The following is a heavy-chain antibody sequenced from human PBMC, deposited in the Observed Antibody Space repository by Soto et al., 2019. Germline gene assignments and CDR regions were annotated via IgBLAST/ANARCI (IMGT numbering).Heavy chain of an antibody. Sequence: QVQLVQSGAEVQKPGASVKVSCKASGYSFSTYDINWVRQAAGQGLEWMGWVNPKSGNTDYAQRFRGRVTMTRNTSISTAYMELSAQTPEDTAVYYCARPYCDSTSCYTDWFDPWRQGTLVTVSS. J-gene: IGHJ5*02. CDR3: ARPYCDSTSCYTDWFDP. V-gene: IGHV1-8*01. D-gene: IGHD2-2*02. CDR1: GYSFSTYD. CDR2: VNPKSGNT.